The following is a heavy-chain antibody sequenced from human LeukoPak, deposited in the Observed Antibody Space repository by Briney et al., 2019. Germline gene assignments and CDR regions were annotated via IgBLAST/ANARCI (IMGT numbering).Heavy chain of an antibody. CDR3: ARVEKIYDFWSGYYSAGNYYYYGMDV. V-gene: IGHV1-8*01. CDR2: MNPNSGNT. J-gene: IGHJ6*02. Sequence: ASVKVSCTASGYTFTSYDINWVRQATGQGLEWMGWMNPNSGNTGYAQKFQGRVTMTRNTSISTAYMELSSLRSEDTAVYYCARVEKIYDFWSGYYSAGNYYYYGMDVWGQGTTVTVSS. D-gene: IGHD3-3*01. CDR1: GYTFTSYD.